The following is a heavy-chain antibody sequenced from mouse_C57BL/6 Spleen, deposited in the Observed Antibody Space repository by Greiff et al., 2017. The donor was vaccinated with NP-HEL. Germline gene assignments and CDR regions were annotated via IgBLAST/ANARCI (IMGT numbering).Heavy chain of an antibody. CDR1: GYTFTSYW. V-gene: IGHV1-55*01. D-gene: IGHD1-1*01. CDR3: ARSTGYYGSSYGGY. Sequence: QVQLQQSGAELVKPGASVKMSCKASGYTFTSYWITWVKQRPGQGLEWIGDIYPGSGSTNYNEKFKSKATLTVDTSSSTAYMQLSSLTSEDSAVYYCARSTGYYGSSYGGYWGQGTTLTVSS. CDR2: IYPGSGST. J-gene: IGHJ2*01.